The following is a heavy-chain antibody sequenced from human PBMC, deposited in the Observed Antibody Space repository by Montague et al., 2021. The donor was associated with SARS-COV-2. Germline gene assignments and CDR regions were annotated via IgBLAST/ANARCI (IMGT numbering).Heavy chain of an antibody. CDR2: ISNSGTIM. CDR3: AKLSSSWPVDAFDI. D-gene: IGHD6-13*01. V-gene: IGHV3-48*03. CDR1: GFTFSSYE. J-gene: IGHJ3*02. Sequence: SLRLSCAASGFTFSSYEMNWVRQAPGKGLEWVSYISNSGTIMYYADSVKGRFTISRDNAKNSLYLQMNSLRAEDTALYYCAKLSSSWPVDAFDIWGQGTMVTVSS.